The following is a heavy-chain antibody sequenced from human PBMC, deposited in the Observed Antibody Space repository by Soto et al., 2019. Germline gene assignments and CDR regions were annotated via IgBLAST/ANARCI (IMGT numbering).Heavy chain of an antibody. J-gene: IGHJ6*02. Sequence: ETLSLTCTVYGGSFSGYYWSWIRQPPGKGLEWIGEINHSGSTNYNVSLKSRVTISVDTSKNQFSLKLSSVTAADTAVYYCARVQYYYGSGSYYSYYYAMDVWGQGTTVTVSS. CDR3: ARVQYYYGSGSYYSYYYAMDV. CDR2: INHSGST. V-gene: IGHV4-34*01. D-gene: IGHD3-10*01. CDR1: GGSFSGYY.